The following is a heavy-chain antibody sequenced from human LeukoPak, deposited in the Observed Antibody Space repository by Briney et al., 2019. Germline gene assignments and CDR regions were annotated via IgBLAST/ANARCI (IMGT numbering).Heavy chain of an antibody. V-gene: IGHV1-46*01. Sequence: ASVKVSCKASGYTFTSYYMHWVRQAPGQGLEWMGIINPSGGSTSYAQKFQGRVTITADKSTSAAYMELSSLRSEDTGVYYCARARFPYYRLSGADSYFMDVWGKGTTVTVSS. J-gene: IGHJ6*03. CDR3: ARARFPYYRLSGADSYFMDV. D-gene: IGHD3-10*01. CDR1: GYTFTSYY. CDR2: INPSGGST.